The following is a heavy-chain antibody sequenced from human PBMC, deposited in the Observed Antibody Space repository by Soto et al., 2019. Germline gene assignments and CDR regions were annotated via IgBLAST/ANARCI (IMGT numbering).Heavy chain of an antibody. CDR2: IYYSGST. CDR1: GGSISSGGYY. V-gene: IGHV4-31*03. J-gene: IGHJ6*02. Sequence: PSETLSLTCTVSGGSISSGGYYWSWIRQHPGKGLEWIGYIYYSGSTYYNPSLKSRVTISVDTSKNQFSLKLSSVTAADTALYYCARMFVGDGYPGGMDVWGQGTTVTVSS. D-gene: IGHD3-16*01. CDR3: ARMFVGDGYPGGMDV.